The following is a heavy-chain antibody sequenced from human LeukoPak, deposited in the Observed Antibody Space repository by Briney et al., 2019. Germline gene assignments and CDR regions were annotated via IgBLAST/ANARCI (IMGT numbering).Heavy chain of an antibody. CDR1: GGSVRSGSYY. V-gene: IGHV4-61*01. Sequence: SETLSLTCTVSGGSVRSGSYYWSWIRQPPGKGLEWIGYMYYSGSTNYNPSLKSRVTISVDTSKNQFSLMLSSVTAADTAVYYCARGGGHVSGWFDPWGQGTLVTVSS. CDR2: MYYSGST. D-gene: IGHD3-10*01. CDR3: ARGGGHVSGWFDP. J-gene: IGHJ5*02.